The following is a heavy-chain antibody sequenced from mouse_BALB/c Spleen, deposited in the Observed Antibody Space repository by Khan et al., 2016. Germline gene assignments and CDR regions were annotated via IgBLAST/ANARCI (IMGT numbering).Heavy chain of an antibody. CDR3: ARGGKGYAMDY. D-gene: IGHD1-3*01. J-gene: IGHJ4*01. CDR2: ISYSGST. CDR1: GYSITSDYA. V-gene: IGHV3-2*02. Sequence: EVQLQESGPGLVKPSQSLSLTCTVTGYSITSDYAWNWIRQFPGNKLEWMGYISYSGSTSYNPSLKSRISITRDTSKNQFFLQLNSVTTEDTATYYCARGGKGYAMDYWWRGASITVSS.